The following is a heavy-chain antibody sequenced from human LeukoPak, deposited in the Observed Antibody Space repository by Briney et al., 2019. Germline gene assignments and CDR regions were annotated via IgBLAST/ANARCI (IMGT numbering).Heavy chain of an antibody. CDR3: VRGQLERPFDFYYGMDV. Sequence: GGSLRLSCVDSGFTSSGYWMHWVRQAPGKGLVWFSRINSDGSSTTYADSVKGRFTISRDNAKNTLSLQMNSLRAEDTAVYYCVRGQLERPFDFYYGMDVWGKGTTVTVSS. D-gene: IGHD1-1*01. V-gene: IGHV3-74*01. CDR1: GFTSSGYW. CDR2: INSDGSST. J-gene: IGHJ6*04.